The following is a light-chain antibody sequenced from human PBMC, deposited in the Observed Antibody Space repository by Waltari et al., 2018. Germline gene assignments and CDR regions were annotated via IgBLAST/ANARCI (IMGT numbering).Light chain of an antibody. V-gene: IGKV3-11*01. CDR1: QNIINF. J-gene: IGKJ1*01. Sequence: EIVLTQSPATLSLSPGDRATLSCRASQNIINFLAWYQQKPCQAPRLLIFDASKRATGIPARFSGSGSGTDFTLTISSLEPEDFAVYYCHQRRNWPGTFGQGTKVEIK. CDR2: DAS. CDR3: HQRRNWPGT.